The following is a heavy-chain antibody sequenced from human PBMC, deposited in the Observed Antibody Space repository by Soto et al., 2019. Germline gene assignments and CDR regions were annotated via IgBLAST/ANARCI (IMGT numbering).Heavy chain of an antibody. CDR1: GYTLTELS. V-gene: IGHV1-24*01. J-gene: IGHJ3*02. D-gene: IGHD6-6*01. CDR3: ASPVLNEYSSSLHAFDI. Sequence: RPSVKVSCKVSGYTLTELSMHWVRQAPGKGLEWMGGFDPEDGETIYAQKFQGRVTMTEDTSTDTAYMELSSLRSEDTAVYYCASPVLNEYSSSLHAFDIWGQGTMVTVSS. CDR2: FDPEDGET.